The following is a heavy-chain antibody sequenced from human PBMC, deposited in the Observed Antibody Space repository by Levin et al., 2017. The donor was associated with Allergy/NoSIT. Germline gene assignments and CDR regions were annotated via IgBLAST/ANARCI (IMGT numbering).Heavy chain of an antibody. CDR3: ARGRTMSVGPFDI. CDR1: GFTFGDYF. D-gene: IGHD1-26*01. CDR2: ISTSETYT. J-gene: IGHJ3*02. V-gene: IGHV3-11*06. Sequence: GGSLRLSCATSGFTFGDYFMSWIRQAPGKGLEWVSYISTSETYTNSADSVRGRFIISRDKARDSLYLQMNNLRADDTAVYYCARGRTMSVGPFDIWGQGTMVTVSS.